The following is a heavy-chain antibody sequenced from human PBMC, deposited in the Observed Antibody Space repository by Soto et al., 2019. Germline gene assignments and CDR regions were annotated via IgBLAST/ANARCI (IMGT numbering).Heavy chain of an antibody. CDR1: GFTFTSSA. CDR3: AADRYGDYYYFDY. CDR2: IVVGSGST. J-gene: IGHJ4*02. D-gene: IGHD4-17*01. Sequence: SVKVSCKASGFTFTSSAVQWVRQARGQRLEWIGWIVVGSGSTNYAQKFQERVTITRDMSTSTAYMELSSLRSEDTAVYYCAADRYGDYYYFDYWGQGTLVTVSS. V-gene: IGHV1-58*01.